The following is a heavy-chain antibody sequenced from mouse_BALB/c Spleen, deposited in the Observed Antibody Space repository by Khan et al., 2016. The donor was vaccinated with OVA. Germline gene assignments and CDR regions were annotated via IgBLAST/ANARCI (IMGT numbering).Heavy chain of an antibody. CDR1: GYTFTDYS. CDR3: ASITTVAYYYAMDY. CDR2: INTETGEP. V-gene: IGHV9-2-1*01. D-gene: IGHD1-1*01. J-gene: IGHJ4*01. Sequence: QIQLVQSGPELKKPGETVKISCKASGYTFTDYSMHWVKQAPGKGLKWMGWINTETGEPTYADDFKGRFAFSLETSASTAYLQINNLKNEDTATYFCASITTVAYYYAMDYWGQGTSVTVSS.